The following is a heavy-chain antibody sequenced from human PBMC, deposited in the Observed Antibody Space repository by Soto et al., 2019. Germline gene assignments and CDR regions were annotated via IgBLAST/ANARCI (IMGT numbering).Heavy chain of an antibody. CDR1: NGSISSGY. J-gene: IGHJ5*02. Sequence: QVQLQESGPGLVKPSETLSLTCSVSNGSISSGYWTWIRQPPGKGLEWIGYIYYGGSINYNPSLKSRVIISVDTDNNQFSLSLSSVTAADTAVYYCTGAYYDISGYSLDPWGQGTSVTVSS. CDR3: TGAYYDISGYSLDP. D-gene: IGHD3-22*01. CDR2: IYYGGSI. V-gene: IGHV4-59*01.